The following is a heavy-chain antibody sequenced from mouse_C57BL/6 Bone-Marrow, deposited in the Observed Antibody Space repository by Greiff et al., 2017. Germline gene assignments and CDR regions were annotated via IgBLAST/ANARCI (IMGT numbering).Heavy chain of an antibody. J-gene: IGHJ2*01. V-gene: IGHV1-55*01. CDR1: GYTFTSYW. CDR2: IYPGSGST. Sequence: QVQLQQPGAELVKPGASVKMSCKASGYTFTSYWITWVKQRPGQGLEWIGDIYPGSGSTNYNEKFKSKATLTVDTSSSTAYMQLSSLTSADSAVXYCARIYNGYSPYYFDYWGQGTTLTVSS. D-gene: IGHD2-3*01. CDR3: ARIYNGYSPYYFDY.